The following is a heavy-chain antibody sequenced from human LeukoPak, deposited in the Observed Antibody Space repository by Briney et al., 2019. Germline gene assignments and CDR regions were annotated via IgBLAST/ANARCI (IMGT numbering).Heavy chain of an antibody. J-gene: IGHJ4*02. CDR3: ARDGPSGYDFWSGYDFDY. D-gene: IGHD3-3*01. CDR1: GYTFTGYY. CDR2: INPNSGGT. Sequence: GASVKVFCKASGYTFTGYYMHWVRQAPGQGLEWMGWINPNSGGTNYAQKFQGRVTMTRDTSISTAYMELSRLRSDDTAVYYCARDGPSGYDFWSGYDFDYWGQGTLVTVSS. V-gene: IGHV1-2*02.